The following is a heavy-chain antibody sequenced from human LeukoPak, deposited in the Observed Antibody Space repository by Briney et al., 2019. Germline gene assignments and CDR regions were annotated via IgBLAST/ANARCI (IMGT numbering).Heavy chain of an antibody. D-gene: IGHD6-19*01. CDR1: GFTFSNYW. Sequence: GGSLRLSCAASGFTFSNYWMTWVRQAPGKGLEWVANINQDRTEKYYVDSVKGRFTISRDNAKNSLYLQMNSLRAEDTAVYYCARAYGVAVVPDAFDIWGQGTMVTVSS. V-gene: IGHV3-7*04. J-gene: IGHJ3*02. CDR3: ARAYGVAVVPDAFDI. CDR2: INQDRTEK.